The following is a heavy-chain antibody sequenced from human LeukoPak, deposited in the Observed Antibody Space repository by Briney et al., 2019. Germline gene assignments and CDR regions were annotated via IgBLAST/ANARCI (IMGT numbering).Heavy chain of an antibody. CDR3: AEDGYCSSTSCYLDY. CDR1: GFTFDDYA. D-gene: IGHD2-2*01. CDR2: ISWNSGSI. J-gene: IGHJ4*02. Sequence: HPGGSLRLSCAASGFTFDDYAMHWVRQAPGKGLEWVSGISWNSGSIGYADSVKGRFTISRDNAKNSLYLQMNSLRAEDTALYYCAEDGYCSSTSCYLDYWGQGTLVTVSS. V-gene: IGHV3-9*01.